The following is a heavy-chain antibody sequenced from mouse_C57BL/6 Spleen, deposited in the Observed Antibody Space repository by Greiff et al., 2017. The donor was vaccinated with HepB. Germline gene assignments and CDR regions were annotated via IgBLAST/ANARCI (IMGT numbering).Heavy chain of an antibody. V-gene: IGHV1-54*01. Sequence: QVQLKQSGAELVRPGTSVKVSCKASGYAFTNYLIEWVKQRPGQGLEWIGVINPGSGGTNYNEKFKGKATLTADKSSSTAYMQLSSLTSEDSAVYFCAREVTTHFDVWGTGTTVTVSS. D-gene: IGHD2-5*01. J-gene: IGHJ1*03. CDR3: AREVTTHFDV. CDR2: INPGSGGT. CDR1: GYAFTNYL.